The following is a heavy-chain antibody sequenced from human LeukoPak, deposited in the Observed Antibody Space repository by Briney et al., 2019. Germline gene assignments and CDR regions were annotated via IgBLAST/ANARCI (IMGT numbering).Heavy chain of an antibody. CDR2: IYYSWST. Sequence: SETLSLTCTVSGGSISSGGYYWSWIRQHPGKGLEWIGYIYYSWSTYYNPSLKSRVTISVDTSKNQFSLKLSSVTAADTAVYYCARGGTYYYDSGGLDYWGQGTLVTVSS. D-gene: IGHD3-22*01. CDR1: GGSISSGGYY. CDR3: ARGGTYYYDSGGLDY. J-gene: IGHJ4*02. V-gene: IGHV4-31*03.